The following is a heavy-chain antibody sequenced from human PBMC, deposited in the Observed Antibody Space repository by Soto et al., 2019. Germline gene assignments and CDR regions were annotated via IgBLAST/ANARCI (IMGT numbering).Heavy chain of an antibody. CDR2: STNTRSYI. J-gene: IGHJ4*01. V-gene: IGHV3-21*01. Sequence: GGSLRLPCAASGVTVSTYSLNRVRQALGQGLEWVSSSTNTRSYIYYADSMKGRFNISRDNAKNSLYLQMNSLRAEDTAVYYCARVRVVCPVGGCESAPFVYCGRRALVTVSS. CDR1: GVTVSTYS. CDR3: ARVRVVCPVGGCESAPFVY. D-gene: IGHD5-12*01.